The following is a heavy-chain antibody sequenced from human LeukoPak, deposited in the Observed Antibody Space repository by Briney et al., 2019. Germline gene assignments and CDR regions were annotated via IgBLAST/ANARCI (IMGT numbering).Heavy chain of an antibody. Sequence: GGSLRLSCAASGFTFSSYWMSWVRQAPGKGLEWVANIKQDGSEKYYVDSVKGRFTISRDNAKNSLYLQMNSLRAEDTAVYYCAKAMVTAIRAFDYWGQGTLVTVSS. V-gene: IGHV3-7*03. CDR3: AKAMVTAIRAFDY. CDR1: GFTFSSYW. D-gene: IGHD2-21*02. J-gene: IGHJ4*02. CDR2: IKQDGSEK.